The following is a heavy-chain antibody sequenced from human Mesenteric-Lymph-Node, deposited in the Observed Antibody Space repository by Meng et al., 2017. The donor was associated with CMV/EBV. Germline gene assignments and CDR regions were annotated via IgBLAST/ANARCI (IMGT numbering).Heavy chain of an antibody. CDR3: ASSGGYSYGPDY. CDR2: INHSGST. V-gene: IGHV4-34*01. CDR1: GGSFRGYY. Sequence: LPCAVYGGSFRGYYWSWIRQPPGKGLEWIGEINHSGSTNYNPSLKSRVTISVDTSKNQFSLKLSSVTAADTAVYYCASSGGYSYGPDYWGQGTLVTVSS. D-gene: IGHD5-18*01. J-gene: IGHJ4*02.